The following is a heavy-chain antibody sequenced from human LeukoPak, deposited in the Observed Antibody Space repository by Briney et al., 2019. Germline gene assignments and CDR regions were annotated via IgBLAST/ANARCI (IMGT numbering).Heavy chain of an antibody. Sequence: GGSLRLFCAVSGLTLSNYGMSWVRQAPGKGLEWVAGLSGSGGGTNYADSVQGRFTISRDNPKNTLYLQMNSLRAEDTAVYFCAKRGVVIRVFLVGFHKEAYYFDSWGQGALVTVSS. CDR1: GLTLSNYG. D-gene: IGHD3-10*01. J-gene: IGHJ4*02. V-gene: IGHV3-23*01. CDR3: AKRGVVIRVFLVGFHKEAYYFDS. CDR2: LSGSGGGT.